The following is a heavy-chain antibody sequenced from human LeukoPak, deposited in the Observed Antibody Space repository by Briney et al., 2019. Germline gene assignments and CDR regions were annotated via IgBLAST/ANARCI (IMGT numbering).Heavy chain of an antibody. J-gene: IGHJ4*02. CDR3: ARDPGSGWHYYFDY. D-gene: IGHD6-19*01. V-gene: IGHV3-33*01. Sequence: PGGSLRLSCAASGFTFSSYGMHWVRQAPGKGLEWVAVIWYDGSNKYYADSVKGRFTISRDNSKNTLYLQVNSLRAEDTAVYYCARDPGSGWHYYFDYWGQGTLVTVSS. CDR1: GFTFSSYG. CDR2: IWYDGSNK.